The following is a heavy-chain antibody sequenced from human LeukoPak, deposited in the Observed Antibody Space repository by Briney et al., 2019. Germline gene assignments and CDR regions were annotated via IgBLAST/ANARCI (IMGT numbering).Heavy chain of an antibody. CDR1: GGSISNYY. CDR2: IYYSGST. V-gene: IGHV4-59*12. Sequence: PSETLSLTCTVSGGSISNYYWNWIRQPPGKGLEWIGYIYYSGSTNYNPSLKSRVTISVDTSKNQFSLKLSSVTAADTAVYYCARVNCSGGSCYRVYYFDYWGQGTLVTVSS. CDR3: ARVNCSGGSCYRVYYFDY. J-gene: IGHJ4*02. D-gene: IGHD2-15*01.